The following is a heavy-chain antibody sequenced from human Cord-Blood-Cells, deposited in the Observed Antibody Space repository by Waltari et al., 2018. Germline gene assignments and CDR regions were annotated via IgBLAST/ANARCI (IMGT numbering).Heavy chain of an antibody. CDR1: GGSFSGYY. Sequence: QVQLQQWGAGLLKPSETLSLTCAVYGGSFSGYYWSWIRQPPGKGLEWIGEINQRESTNYNPSLKSRVTISVDTSKNQFSLKLSSVTAADTAVYYCARVLAGCSSTSCYAFDYWGQGTLVTVSS. D-gene: IGHD2-2*01. CDR3: ARVLAGCSSTSCYAFDY. J-gene: IGHJ4*02. CDR2: INQREST. V-gene: IGHV4-34*01.